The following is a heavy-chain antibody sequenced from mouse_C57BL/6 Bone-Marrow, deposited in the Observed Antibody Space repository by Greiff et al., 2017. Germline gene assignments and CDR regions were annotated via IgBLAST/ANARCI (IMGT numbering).Heavy chain of an antibody. CDR2: ISSGGDYI. J-gene: IGHJ1*03. V-gene: IGHV5-9-1*02. CDR3: TSLYYYGWYFDV. D-gene: IGHD1-1*01. CDR1: GFTFSSYA. Sequence: EVKLMESGAGLVKPGGSLKLSCAASGFTFSSYAMSWVRQTPEKRLEWVAYISSGGDYIYYADTVKGRFTISRDNARNTLYLQMSSLKSEDTAMYYCTSLYYYGWYFDVWGTGTTVTVSS.